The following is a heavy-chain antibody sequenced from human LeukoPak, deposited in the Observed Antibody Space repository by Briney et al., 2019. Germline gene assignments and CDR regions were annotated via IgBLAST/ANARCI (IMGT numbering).Heavy chain of an antibody. Sequence: TGGSLRLSCAASGFTFDDYAMHWVRQAPGKGLEWVPLISGDGGSTYYADSVKGRFTISRDNSKNSLYLQMNSLRTEDTALYYCAKPGSSSGWYNSLDYWGQGTLVTVSS. CDR1: GFTFDDYA. CDR3: AKPGSSSGWYNSLDY. V-gene: IGHV3-43*02. D-gene: IGHD6-19*01. CDR2: ISGDGGST. J-gene: IGHJ4*02.